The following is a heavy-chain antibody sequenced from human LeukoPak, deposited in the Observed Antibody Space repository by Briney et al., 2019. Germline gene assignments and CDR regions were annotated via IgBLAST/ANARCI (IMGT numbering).Heavy chain of an antibody. CDR2: IIPIFGTA. CDR3: AREAVGPSELQSDFDY. CDR1: GGTFSSYA. J-gene: IGHJ4*02. D-gene: IGHD1-26*01. Sequence: SVKVSCKASGGTFSSYAISWVRQAPGQGLEWMGGIIPIFGTANYAQKFQGRVTITTDESTSTAYMELRSLRSDDTAVYYCAREAVGPSELQSDFDYSGQGTLVTVSS. V-gene: IGHV1-69*05.